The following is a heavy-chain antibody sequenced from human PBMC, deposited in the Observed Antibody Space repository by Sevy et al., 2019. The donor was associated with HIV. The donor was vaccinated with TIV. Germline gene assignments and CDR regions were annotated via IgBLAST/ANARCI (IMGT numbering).Heavy chain of an antibody. Sequence: GGSLRLSCAASGFTFSSYAIHWVRQAPGKGLEWVAVISYDGSKKYYADSVKGRFTISRDNSKNTLYLQMNILRVEDTAVYYCARDRSSSWINYYFDYWGQGTLVTVSS. J-gene: IGHJ4*02. V-gene: IGHV3-30*04. CDR3: ARDRSSSWINYYFDY. D-gene: IGHD2-2*01. CDR1: GFTFSSYA. CDR2: ISYDGSKK.